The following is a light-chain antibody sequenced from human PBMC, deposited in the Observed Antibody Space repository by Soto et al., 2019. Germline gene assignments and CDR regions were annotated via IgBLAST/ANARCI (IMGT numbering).Light chain of an antibody. CDR1: QSVGSN. J-gene: IGKJ2*01. CDR3: QQYNKWPYT. CDR2: GAS. V-gene: IGKV3-15*01. Sequence: DIVMTQSPATLSVSPGETAAISCRAGQSVGSNFAWYQQKPGQAPRRLIYGASTRETDIPSRFRGSGSGTEFTLTISSLQSEDFAIYYCQQYNKWPYTFGQGTKLEIK.